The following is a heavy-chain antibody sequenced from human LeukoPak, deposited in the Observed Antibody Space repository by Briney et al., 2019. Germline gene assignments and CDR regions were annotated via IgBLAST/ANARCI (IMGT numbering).Heavy chain of an antibody. Sequence: SETLSLTCAVYGGSFSGYYWSWIRQPPGKGLEWIGEINHSGSTNYNPSLKSRVTISVDTSKNQFSLKLSSVTDADTAVYYCARRRRPYSSGWYGYYFDYWGQGTLVTVSS. CDR3: ARRRRPYSSGWYGYYFDY. J-gene: IGHJ4*02. CDR1: GGSFSGYY. CDR2: INHSGST. V-gene: IGHV4-34*01. D-gene: IGHD6-19*01.